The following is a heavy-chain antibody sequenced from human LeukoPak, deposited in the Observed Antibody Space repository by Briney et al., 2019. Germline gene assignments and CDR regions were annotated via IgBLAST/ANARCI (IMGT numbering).Heavy chain of an antibody. D-gene: IGHD3-10*01. J-gene: IGHJ5*01. V-gene: IGHV1-69*05. CDR1: GGSFSTDG. Sequence: GASVKVSCKVSGGSFSTDGVSWVRQAPGQGLEWVGGVIPIFGSPRFAQKFRGRATITRDESSSTAYLELRSLRFDDTAIYYCARDDYYGSGNYRWFDPWGPGTLVTVSS. CDR3: ARDDYYGSGNYRWFDP. CDR2: VIPIFGSP.